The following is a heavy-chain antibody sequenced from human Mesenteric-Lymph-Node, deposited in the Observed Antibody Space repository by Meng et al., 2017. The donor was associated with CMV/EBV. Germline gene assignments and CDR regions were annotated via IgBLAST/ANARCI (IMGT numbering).Heavy chain of an antibody. CDR2: IYSGGKT. CDR1: GFTLSSSA. CDR3: ARGLTIFGVVPSCMDV. V-gene: IGHV3-23*03. D-gene: IGHD3-3*01. Sequence: GGSLRLSCAASGFTLSSSAMNWVRQAPGKGLEWVSVIYSGGKTYYGYSVKGRFTISRDNSKNTMYLQMNSLTAEDTAVYYCARGLTIFGVVPSCMDVWGQGTTVTVSS. J-gene: IGHJ6*02.